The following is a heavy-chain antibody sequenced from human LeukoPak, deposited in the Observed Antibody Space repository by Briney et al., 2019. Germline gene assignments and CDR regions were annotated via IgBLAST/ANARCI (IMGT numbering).Heavy chain of an antibody. J-gene: IGHJ3*02. CDR2: ISGSGGST. V-gene: IGHV3-23*01. D-gene: IGHD3-22*01. CDR3: AKVGYYDSSLPSDAFDI. Sequence: GGSLRLSCAASGFTFSSYAMSWVRQAPGKGLEWVSAISGSGGSTYYADSVKGRFTISRDNSKNTLYLQMNSLRAEDTAVYYCAKVGYYDSSLPSDAFDIWGQGTMVTVSS. CDR1: GFTFSSYA.